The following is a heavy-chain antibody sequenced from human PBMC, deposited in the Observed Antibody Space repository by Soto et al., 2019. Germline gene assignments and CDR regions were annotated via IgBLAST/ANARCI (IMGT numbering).Heavy chain of an antibody. CDR1: GGTFSSYT. CDR3: ARAPTTTDYYYMDV. V-gene: IGHV1-69*02. D-gene: IGHD5-12*01. Sequence: QVQLVQSGAEVKKPGSSVKVSCKASGGTFSSYTISWVRQAPGQGLEWMGRIIPILGIANYAQKFQGRVTITADKSTSTAHMELSSLRSEDTAVYYCARAPTTTDYYYMDVWGKGTTVTVSS. J-gene: IGHJ6*03. CDR2: IIPILGIA.